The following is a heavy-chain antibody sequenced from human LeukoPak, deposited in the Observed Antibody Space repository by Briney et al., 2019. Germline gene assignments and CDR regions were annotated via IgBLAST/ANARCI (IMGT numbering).Heavy chain of an antibody. CDR3: ARGYFYYGSGSYYFDY. V-gene: IGHV4-30-4*01. Sequence: SQTLSLTCTVSGGSISSGDYYWSWIRQPPGKGLEWTGYIYYSGSTYYNPSLKSRVTISVDTSKNQFSLKLSSVTAADTAVYYCARGYFYYGSGSYYFDYWGQGTLVTVSS. CDR2: IYYSGST. CDR1: GGSISSGDYY. D-gene: IGHD3-10*01. J-gene: IGHJ4*02.